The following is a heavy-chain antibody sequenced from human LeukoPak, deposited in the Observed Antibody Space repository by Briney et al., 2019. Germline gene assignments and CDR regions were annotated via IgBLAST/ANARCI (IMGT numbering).Heavy chain of an antibody. CDR1: GFTFSNYA. CDR3: ARGGPQYGGYVYY. V-gene: IGHV3-30*04. Sequence: GGSLRLSCAASGFTFSNYAMHWVRQAPGKGLEWVAIISYDGSNEYYGDSVKGRFTISRDNSKNTLYLQMNSLRAEDTAVYYCARGGPQYGGYVYYWGQGTLVTVSS. CDR2: ISYDGSNE. D-gene: IGHD4/OR15-4a*01. J-gene: IGHJ4*02.